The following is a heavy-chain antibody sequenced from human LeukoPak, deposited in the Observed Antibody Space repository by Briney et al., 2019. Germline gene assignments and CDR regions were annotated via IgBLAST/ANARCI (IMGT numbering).Heavy chain of an antibody. V-gene: IGHV3-7*01. CDR2: IKQDGSEK. CDR3: AKFPLTSTGFFDY. J-gene: IGHJ4*02. CDR1: GFTFSSYW. D-gene: IGHD4-17*01. Sequence: GGSLRLSCAASGFTFSSYWMSWVRQAPGKGLEWVANIKQDGSEKYYVDSVKGRFTISRDNAKNSLFLQMNSLRAKDTAVHYCAKFPLTSTGFFDYWGQGTLVTVSS.